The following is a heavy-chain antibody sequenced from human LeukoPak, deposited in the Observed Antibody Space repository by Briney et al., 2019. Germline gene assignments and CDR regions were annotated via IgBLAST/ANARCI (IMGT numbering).Heavy chain of an antibody. CDR3: AKDRGYYDSSGYYLDY. J-gene: IGHJ4*02. CDR1: GFTFSSYA. Sequence: PGGSLRLSCAASGFTFSSYAMSWVRQAPGKGLEWVSAISGSGGSTYYADSVKGRFTISRDNSKNTLYLQMNSLRAEDTAVYYCAKDRGYYDSSGYYLDYWGQGTLVTVSS. CDR2: ISGSGGST. V-gene: IGHV3-23*01. D-gene: IGHD3-22*01.